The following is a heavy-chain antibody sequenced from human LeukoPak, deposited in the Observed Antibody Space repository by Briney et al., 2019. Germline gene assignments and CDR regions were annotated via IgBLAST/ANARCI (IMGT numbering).Heavy chain of an antibody. Sequence: MTSGTLSLTCGVSGGSISNTNWWTWFRQPPGQGLEWIGEISLTGRTNYNPSLNGRVTMSLDESRNQLSLNLTSVTAADTAIYYCSRESGAFCPFGYWGQGTLVIVPP. CDR2: ISLTGRT. J-gene: IGHJ4*02. V-gene: IGHV4-4*02. D-gene: IGHD1-26*01. CDR1: GGSISNTNW. CDR3: SRESGAFCPFGY.